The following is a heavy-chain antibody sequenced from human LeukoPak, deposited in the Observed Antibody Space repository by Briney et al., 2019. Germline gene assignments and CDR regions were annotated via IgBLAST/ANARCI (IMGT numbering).Heavy chain of an antibody. D-gene: IGHD2-15*01. CDR2: IRNKANSYTT. Sequence: GGSLRLSCAASGFTFSDHYMDWVRQAPGKGLEWVGRIRNKANSYTTEYAASVKGRFTISRDDSKNSLYLQMNSLKTEDTAVYYCTRTPSCSGGICNPLWYYYMDVWGKGTTVTVS. CDR3: TRTPSCSGGICNPLWYYYMDV. CDR1: GFTFSDHY. J-gene: IGHJ6*03. V-gene: IGHV3-72*01.